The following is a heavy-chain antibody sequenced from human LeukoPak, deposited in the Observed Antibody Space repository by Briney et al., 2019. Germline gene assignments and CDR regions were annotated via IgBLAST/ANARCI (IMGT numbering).Heavy chain of an antibody. V-gene: IGHV7-4-1*02. CDR1: GYTFTSYA. Sequence: ASVKVSCKASGYTFTSYAMNWVRQAPGQGLEWMGWINTNTGNPTYAQGFTGRFVFSLDTSVSTAYLQISSLKAEDTAVYYCARGSYSSGWYDFEVGMDVWGKGTTVTVSS. CDR2: INTNTGNP. D-gene: IGHD6-19*01. J-gene: IGHJ6*04. CDR3: ARGSYSSGWYDFEVGMDV.